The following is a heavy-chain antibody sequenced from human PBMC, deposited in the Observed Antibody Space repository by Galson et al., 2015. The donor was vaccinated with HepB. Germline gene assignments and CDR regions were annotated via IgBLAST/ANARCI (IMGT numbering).Heavy chain of an antibody. Sequence: SLRLSCAASGFTFSSYWMSWVRQAPGKGLEWVANIKQDGSEKYYVDSVKGRFTISRDNAKNSLYLQMNSLRAEDTAVYYCARDGALQDIVVVVAATDDAFDIWGQGTMVTVSS. D-gene: IGHD2-15*01. J-gene: IGHJ3*02. CDR3: ARDGALQDIVVVVAATDDAFDI. CDR1: GFTFSSYW. CDR2: IKQDGSEK. V-gene: IGHV3-7*03.